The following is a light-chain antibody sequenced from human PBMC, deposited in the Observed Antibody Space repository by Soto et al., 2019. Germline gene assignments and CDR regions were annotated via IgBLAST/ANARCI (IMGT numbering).Light chain of an antibody. J-gene: IGKJ1*01. CDR3: QQYGSSPAT. V-gene: IGKV3-20*01. CDR1: QSVSSSY. Sequence: EIVLTQSPVTLSLSPGERATLSCRASQSVSSSYLAWYQQKPGQAPRLLIYGASSRATGIPDRFSGSGSGTDFTLTISRLEPEDFAVYYCQQYGSSPATFGQGTKV. CDR2: GAS.